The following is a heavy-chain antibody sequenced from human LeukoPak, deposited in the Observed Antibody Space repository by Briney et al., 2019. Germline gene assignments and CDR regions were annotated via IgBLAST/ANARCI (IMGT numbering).Heavy chain of an antibody. CDR1: GFTFSSYW. V-gene: IGHV3-74*01. D-gene: IGHD4-23*01. CDR2: IASDGSST. CDR3: ARGRPHGNDY. Sequence: PGGSLSLSCAASGFTFSSYWMNWVRQATVEGLVWVSRIASDGSSTTYADSVKGRFSISRDNAKNTLYLQMNSLRVEDTAVYYCARGRPHGNDYRGQGTLVTVSS. J-gene: IGHJ4*02.